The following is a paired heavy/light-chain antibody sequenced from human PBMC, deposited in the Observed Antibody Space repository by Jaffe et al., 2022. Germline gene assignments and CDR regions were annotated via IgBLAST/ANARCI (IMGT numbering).Light chain of an antibody. CDR2: WAS. J-gene: IGKJ4*01. V-gene: IGKV4-1*01. Sequence: DIVMTQSPDSLAVSLGERATINCKSSQSILYSSNKNNYLAWYQQKPGQPPKLLIYWASTRESGVPDRFSGSGSGTDFTLTISSLQAEDVAVYYCQQYYTPPLTFGGGTKVEIK. CDR3: QQYYTPPLT. CDR1: QSILYSSNKNNY.
Heavy chain of an antibody. D-gene: IGHD2-2*01. J-gene: IGHJ2*01. CDR1: GFTFSGSA. CDR3: ARVPPALTNDWWFDL. CDR2: IRSKGGSYAT. V-gene: IGHV3-73*02. Sequence: EVQLVESGGGLVQPGGSLKLSCAASGFTFSGSAMHWVRQASGKGLEWVGRIRSKGGSYATAYAASMKGRFTISRDDSKNTAYLQMNSLKTEDTAVYLCARVPPALTNDWWFDLWGRGTLVTVSS.